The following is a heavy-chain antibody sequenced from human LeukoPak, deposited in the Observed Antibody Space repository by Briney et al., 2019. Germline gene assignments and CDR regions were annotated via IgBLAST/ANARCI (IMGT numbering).Heavy chain of an antibody. CDR2: ISSSSSYI. V-gene: IGHV3-21*01. D-gene: IGHD6-6*01. CDR3: ARGPIIIAAYFDY. Sequence: PGGSLRLSCAASGFTFSSYSMNWVRQAPGKGLEWVSSISSSSSYIYYADSVKGRFTISRDNAKNSLYLQMNSLRAEDTAVYYCARGPIIIAAYFDYWGQGTLVTVSS. CDR1: GFTFSSYS. J-gene: IGHJ4*02.